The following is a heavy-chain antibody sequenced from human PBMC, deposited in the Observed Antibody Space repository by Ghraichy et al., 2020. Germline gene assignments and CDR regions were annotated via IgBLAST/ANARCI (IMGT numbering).Heavy chain of an antibody. D-gene: IGHD5-12*01. CDR1: GGSFSSYP. J-gene: IGHJ3*02. Sequence: SVKVSCKASGGSFSSYPISWVRQAPGQGLEWMGGIIPIFGTANYAQKFQGRVTITADESTTTAYMELNSLRSEDTAVYYCARDGHSGYGNPDALDIWGQGTMVTVSS. V-gene: IGHV1-69*13. CDR2: IIPIFGTA. CDR3: ARDGHSGYGNPDALDI.